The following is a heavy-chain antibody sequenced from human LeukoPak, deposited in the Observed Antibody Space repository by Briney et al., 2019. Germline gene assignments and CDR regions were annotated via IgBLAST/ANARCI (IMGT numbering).Heavy chain of an antibody. CDR1: GFTFSSYA. D-gene: IGHD6-13*01. CDR2: ISYDGSNK. J-gene: IGHJ4*02. Sequence: GGSLRLSCAASGFTFSSYAMHWVRQAPGKGLEWVAVISYDGSNKYYADSVKGRFTISRDNSKNTLYLQMNSLRAEDTAVYYCARGIAAASCFDYWGQGTLVTVSS. CDR3: ARGIAAASCFDY. V-gene: IGHV3-30-3*01.